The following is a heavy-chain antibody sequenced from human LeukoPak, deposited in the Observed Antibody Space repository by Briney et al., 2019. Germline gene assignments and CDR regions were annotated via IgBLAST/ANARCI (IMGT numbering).Heavy chain of an antibody. CDR2: INTNTGNP. V-gene: IGHV7-4-1*02. CDR3: ARAYQPLGGLSFPDS. CDR1: GYTFTSYD. J-gene: IGHJ5*01. D-gene: IGHD3-16*02. Sequence: ASVKVSCKASGYTFTSYDINWVQQATGQGLEWMGWINTNTGNPAYAQGFTGRFVFSLDTSVSTAYLQISSLKAEDTAVYYCARAYQPLGGLSFPDSWGQGTLVTVSS.